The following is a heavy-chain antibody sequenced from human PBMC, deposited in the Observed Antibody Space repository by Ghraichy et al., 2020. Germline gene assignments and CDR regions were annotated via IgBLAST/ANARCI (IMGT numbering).Heavy chain of an antibody. CDR2: ISSSGSTI. CDR1: GFTFSSYE. J-gene: IGHJ6*02. D-gene: IGHD3-3*01. V-gene: IGHV3-48*03. CDR3: ARDLIHDFWSGYYYYYYGMDV. Sequence: GGSLRLSCAASGFTFSSYEMNWVRKAPGKGLEWVSYISSSGSTIYYADSVKGRFTISRDNAKNSLYLQMNSLRAEDTAVYYCARDLIHDFWSGYYYYYYGMDVWGQGTTVTVSS.